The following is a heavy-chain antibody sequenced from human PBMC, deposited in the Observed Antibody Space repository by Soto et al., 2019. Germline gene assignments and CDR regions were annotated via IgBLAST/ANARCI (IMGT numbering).Heavy chain of an antibody. CDR3: ARDLWVEPELYYYGMDV. J-gene: IGHJ6*02. D-gene: IGHD1-1*01. CDR2: IFYSGTT. V-gene: IGHV4-30-4*01. Sequence: LSLTCTVSGDSVSSADYYWSWIRQTPGKGLEWIGHIFYSGTTYYNPSLKSRLTISVDTSKNHFSLRLTSVTAADTAVYYCARDLWVEPELYYYGMDVWGQGTTVTVSS. CDR1: GDSVSSADYY.